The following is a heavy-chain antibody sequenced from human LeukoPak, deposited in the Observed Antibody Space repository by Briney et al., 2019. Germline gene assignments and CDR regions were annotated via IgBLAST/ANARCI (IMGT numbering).Heavy chain of an antibody. CDR1: GYTFTSYA. CDR3: ARVVYSSSWYAFGY. CDR2: INTNTGNP. V-gene: IGHV7-4-1*02. D-gene: IGHD6-13*01. J-gene: IGHJ4*02. Sequence: ASVKVSCKASGYTFTSYAMSWVRQAPGQGLEWMGWINTNTGNPTYAQGFTGRFVFSLDTSVSTAYLQISSLKAEDTAVYYCARVVYSSSWYAFGYWGQGTLVTVSS.